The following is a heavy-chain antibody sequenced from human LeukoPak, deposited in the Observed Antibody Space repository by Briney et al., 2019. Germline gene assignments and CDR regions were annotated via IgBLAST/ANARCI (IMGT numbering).Heavy chain of an antibody. Sequence: ASVKVSCKASGYTFTSYAMHWVRQAPGQRLEWMGWSNAGNGNTKYSQEFQGRVTITRDTSASTAYMELSSLRAEDTAVYYCARDANPFPTYYYGSGSYYNGGSLDYWGQGTLVTVSS. V-gene: IGHV1-3*02. D-gene: IGHD3-10*01. CDR2: SNAGNGNT. CDR1: GYTFTSYA. J-gene: IGHJ4*02. CDR3: ARDANPFPTYYYGSGSYYNGGSLDY.